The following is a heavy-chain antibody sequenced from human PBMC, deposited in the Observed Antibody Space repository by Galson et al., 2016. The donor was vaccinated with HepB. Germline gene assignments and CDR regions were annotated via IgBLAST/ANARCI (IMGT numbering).Heavy chain of an antibody. V-gene: IGHV3-66*01. CDR3: ASPGSVLNV. CDR2: IYSGGST. J-gene: IGHJ6*02. D-gene: IGHD2-8*01. Sequence: SLRLSCAASGFSVSHHYMTWVRQAPGKGLEWVSLIYSGGSTYYADSVKGRFTISRDSSKNTVHLQMSSLRAEDTAVYYCASPGSVLNVWGQGTAVTVSS. CDR1: GFSVSHHY.